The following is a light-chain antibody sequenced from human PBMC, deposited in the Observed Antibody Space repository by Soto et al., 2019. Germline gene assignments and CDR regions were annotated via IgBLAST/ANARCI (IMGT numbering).Light chain of an antibody. V-gene: IGKV3-15*01. CDR3: QQYNNWLST. J-gene: IGKJ4*01. CDR1: QSVSSN. Sequence: EIVMTQSPATLSVPPGERATLSCRASQSVSSNLAWYQQKPGQALRLLIYGASTRATGIPARFSGSGSGTEFTLTISSLQSEDFAVYYCQQYNNWLSTFGGGTKVEIK. CDR2: GAS.